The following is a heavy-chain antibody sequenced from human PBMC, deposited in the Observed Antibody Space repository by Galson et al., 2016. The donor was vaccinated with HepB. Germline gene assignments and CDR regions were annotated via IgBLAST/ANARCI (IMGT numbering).Heavy chain of an antibody. CDR1: GFTFGDYF. CDR2: IKSNGETA. CDR3: ARTITPAPIPLFDS. J-gene: IGHJ4*02. V-gene: IGHV3-74*01. Sequence: SLRLSCAASGFTFGDYFMSWIRQPPGKGLVWVSRIKSNGETADYADSVKGRLTISRDNAKNRLFMDMDSLTVEDTAVYFCARTITPAPIPLFDSWGQGTLVTVSS. D-gene: IGHD3-10*01.